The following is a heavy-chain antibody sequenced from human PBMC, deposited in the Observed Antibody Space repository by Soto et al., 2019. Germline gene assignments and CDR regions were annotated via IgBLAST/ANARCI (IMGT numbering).Heavy chain of an antibody. D-gene: IGHD3-10*01. J-gene: IGHJ4*02. V-gene: IGHV3-23*01. Sequence: GGSLRLSCAASGFTFSSYAMSWVRQAPGKGLEWVSAISASGGGTYYADSVKGRLTISRDNSKNTLYLQMNSLRAEDTAVYYCARIPHITMVRGTYYFDYWGQGTLVTVSS. CDR2: ISASGGGT. CDR3: ARIPHITMVRGTYYFDY. CDR1: GFTFSSYA.